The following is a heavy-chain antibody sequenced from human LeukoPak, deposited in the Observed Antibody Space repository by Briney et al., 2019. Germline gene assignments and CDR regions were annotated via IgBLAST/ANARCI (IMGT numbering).Heavy chain of an antibody. J-gene: IGHJ4*02. Sequence: GGSLRLSCAASGFTVSSNYMSWVRQAPGKGLEWVSVIYSGGSTYYADSVKGRFTISRDNSKNTPYLQMNSLRAEDTAVYYCARDPQYSSSWNFDYWGQGTLVTVSS. D-gene: IGHD6-13*01. V-gene: IGHV3-66*02. CDR1: GFTVSSNY. CDR2: IYSGGST. CDR3: ARDPQYSSSWNFDY.